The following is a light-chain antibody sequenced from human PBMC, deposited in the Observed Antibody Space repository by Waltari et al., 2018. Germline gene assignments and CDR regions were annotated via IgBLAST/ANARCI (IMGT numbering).Light chain of an antibody. V-gene: IGLV1-51*01. CDR3: GTWDSSLSAWV. Sequence: QSVLTQPPSVSAAPGQKVTISCSGSSANIENNYVYWYHHLPGTAPKVLIYANNKRPSWIPDRFSGSKSGASATLGISGLQTGDEADYYCGTWDSSLSAWVFGGGTKLTVL. J-gene: IGLJ3*02. CDR2: ANN. CDR1: SANIENNY.